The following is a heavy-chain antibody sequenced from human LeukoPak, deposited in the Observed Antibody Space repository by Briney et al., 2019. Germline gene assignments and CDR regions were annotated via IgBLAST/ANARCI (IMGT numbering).Heavy chain of an antibody. D-gene: IGHD5-18*01. V-gene: IGHV4-39*07. CDR3: AREGYSYGEGAFDI. CDR2: IYYSGST. J-gene: IGHJ3*02. CDR1: GGSISSSSYY. Sequence: SETLSLTCTVSGGSISSSSYYWGWIRQPPGKGLEWIGSIYYSGSTYYNPSLKSRVTISVDTSKNQFSLKLSSVTAADTAVYYCAREGYSYGEGAFDIWGQGTMVTVSS.